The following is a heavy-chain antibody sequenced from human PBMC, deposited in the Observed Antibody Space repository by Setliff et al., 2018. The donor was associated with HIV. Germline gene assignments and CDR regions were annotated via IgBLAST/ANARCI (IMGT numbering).Heavy chain of an antibody. CDR1: GVSINSGDYS. J-gene: IGHJ6*03. V-gene: IGHV4-61*09. D-gene: IGHD2-15*01. Sequence: PSETLSLTCDVSGVSINSGDYSWNWIRQTAGKRLEWIGHVHSNGFKNYNSSLESRVDISVDTSKNQISLKVDSVTAAGTAMYFCARGVVGSYYDYVNIYYHDYIDLWGKGTTVTVSS. CDR2: VHSNGFK. CDR3: ARGVVGSYYDYVNIYYHDYIDL.